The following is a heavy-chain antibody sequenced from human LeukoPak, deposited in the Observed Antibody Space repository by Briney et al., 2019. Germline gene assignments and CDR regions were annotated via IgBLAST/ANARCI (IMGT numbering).Heavy chain of an antibody. Sequence: PGGSLRLSCAASGFTFSSYWMSWVRQAPGKGLEWVSAISGSGGSTYYADSVKGRFTISRDNSKNTLYLQMNSLRAEDTAVYYCAKDRVKVTYYFDYWGQGTLVTVSS. CDR3: AKDRVKVTYYFDY. J-gene: IGHJ4*02. D-gene: IGHD5-18*01. CDR1: GFTFSSYW. V-gene: IGHV3-23*01. CDR2: ISGSGGST.